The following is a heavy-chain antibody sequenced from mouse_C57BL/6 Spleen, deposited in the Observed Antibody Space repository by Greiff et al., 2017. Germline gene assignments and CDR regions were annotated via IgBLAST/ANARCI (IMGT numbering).Heavy chain of an antibody. J-gene: IGHJ2*01. CDR1: GYSITSGYY. Sequence: DVQLQESGPGLVKPSQSLSLTCSVTGYSITSGYYWNWIRQFPGNKLEWMGYISYDGSNNYNPSLKNRISITRDTSKNQFFLKLNSMTTEDTATYYCARDYYGSYYFDYWGQGTTLTVSS. CDR3: ARDYYGSYYFDY. CDR2: ISYDGSN. D-gene: IGHD1-1*01. V-gene: IGHV3-6*01.